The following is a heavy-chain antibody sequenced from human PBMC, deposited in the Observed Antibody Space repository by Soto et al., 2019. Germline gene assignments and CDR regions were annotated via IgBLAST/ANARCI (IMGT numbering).Heavy chain of an antibody. Sequence: QVQLVESGGGLVNPGGSLRLSCAASGFSFSDYYMSWIRQAPGKGLEWVSYIGDSGGSIYYADSVKGRFTISRDNAKNSLHLQMSSLRAEDTAVYYCAREGGAVTTPGMDVWGQGTTVTVSS. CDR2: IGDSGGSI. CDR1: GFSFSDYY. CDR3: AREGGAVTTPGMDV. J-gene: IGHJ6*02. V-gene: IGHV3-11*04. D-gene: IGHD4-17*01.